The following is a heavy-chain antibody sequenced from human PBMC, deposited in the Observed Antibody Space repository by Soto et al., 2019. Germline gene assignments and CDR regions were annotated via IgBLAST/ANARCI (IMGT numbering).Heavy chain of an antibody. D-gene: IGHD2-15*01. J-gene: IGHJ6*02. CDR3: ARDHNFGFILYAMDV. CDR1: GYTFTSYS. V-gene: IGHV1-46*01. Sequence: WASVKVSCKASGYTFTSYSMHWVRQSPGQGLEWMGIINPSSGRTSYAQNFQGRVTMTSDTSTSIVYMEMSSLKSEDTAVYYCARDHNFGFILYAMDVWGQGTTVTV. CDR2: INPSSGRT.